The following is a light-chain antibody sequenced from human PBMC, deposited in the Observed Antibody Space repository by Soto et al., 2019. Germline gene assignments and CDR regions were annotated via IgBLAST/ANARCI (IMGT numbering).Light chain of an antibody. CDR1: QSISSW. CDR2: DAS. J-gene: IGKJ1*01. Sequence: IQMTQSPSTLSASVGDRVTITCRASQSISSWLAWYQQKPGKVPKLLIYDASSLESGVPSRFSGSRSGTEFTLTISSLQPDDFATYYCQHYNTYSVTFGQGTKVEIK. V-gene: IGKV1-5*01. CDR3: QHYNTYSVT.